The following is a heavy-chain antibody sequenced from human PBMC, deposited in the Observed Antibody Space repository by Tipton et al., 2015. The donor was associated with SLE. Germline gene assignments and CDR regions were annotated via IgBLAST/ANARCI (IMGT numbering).Heavy chain of an antibody. CDR1: GGSFSGHY. Sequence: TLSLTCAVYGGSFSGHYWSWIRQPPGKGLEWIGEINHSGRTNYNPSLKSRVTISVDTSKKQFSLRLNSVTAADTAVYYCARERYSSTWDDPSYYFYGMDVWGQGTTVTVSS. CDR3: ARERYSSTWDDPSYYFYGMDV. V-gene: IGHV4-34*01. J-gene: IGHJ6*02. CDR2: INHSGRT. D-gene: IGHD6-13*01.